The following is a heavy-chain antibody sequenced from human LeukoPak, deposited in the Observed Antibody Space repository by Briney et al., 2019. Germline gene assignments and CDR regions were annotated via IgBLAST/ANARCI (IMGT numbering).Heavy chain of an antibody. CDR3: ARDSYCSGGSCYSGAFDI. CDR2: INWNGGST. Sequence: GGSLRLSCAASGFTFSSYGMSWVRQAPGKGLEWVSGINWNGGSTGYADSVKGRFTISRDNAKNSLYLQMNSLRAEDTALYYCARDSYCSGGSCYSGAFDIWGQGTMVTVSS. J-gene: IGHJ3*02. V-gene: IGHV3-20*04. CDR1: GFTFSSYG. D-gene: IGHD2-15*01.